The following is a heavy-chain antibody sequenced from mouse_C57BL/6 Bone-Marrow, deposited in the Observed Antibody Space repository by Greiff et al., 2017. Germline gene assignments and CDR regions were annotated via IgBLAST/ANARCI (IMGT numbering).Heavy chain of an antibody. V-gene: IGHV1-19*01. Sequence: VQLQQSGPVLVKPGASVKMSCKASGYTFTDYYMNWVKPSHGKSLEWIGVINPYNGGTSYNQKFKGKATLTVDKSSSTAYMELNSLTSEDSAGYYCARRELLFAYWGQGTLVTVSA. J-gene: IGHJ3*01. D-gene: IGHD6-1*02. CDR3: ARRELLFAY. CDR2: INPYNGGT. CDR1: GYTFTDYY.